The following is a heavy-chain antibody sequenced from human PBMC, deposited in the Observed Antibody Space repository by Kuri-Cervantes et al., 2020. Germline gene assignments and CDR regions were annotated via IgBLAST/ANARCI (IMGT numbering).Heavy chain of an antibody. V-gene: IGHV3-7*03. CDR2: IKQDGSEK. CDR1: GFTFSSDW. D-gene: IGHD6-25*01. J-gene: IGHJ4*02. CDR3: AKDIPIAA. Sequence: GESLKISCAASGFTFSSDWMSLVRQAPGKGLEGVANIKQDGSEKYYVDSVKGRFTISRDNAKNSLYLQMNSLRAEDTALYYCAKDIPIAAWGQGTLVTVSS.